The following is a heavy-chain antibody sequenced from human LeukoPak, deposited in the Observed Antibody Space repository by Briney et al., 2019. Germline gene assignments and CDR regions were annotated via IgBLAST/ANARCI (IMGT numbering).Heavy chain of an antibody. J-gene: IGHJ5*02. CDR3: AKEGSTSRRPNWFDP. Sequence: GGSLRLSCAASGFTVSSNYMSWVRQAPGKGLEWVSVIYTGGTTYYADSVKGRFTISRDSSKNTLYLQMSSLRVEDTAVYYCAKEGSTSRRPNWFDPWGQGTLVTVSS. D-gene: IGHD2-2*01. CDR2: IYTGGTT. V-gene: IGHV3-53*01. CDR1: GFTVSSNY.